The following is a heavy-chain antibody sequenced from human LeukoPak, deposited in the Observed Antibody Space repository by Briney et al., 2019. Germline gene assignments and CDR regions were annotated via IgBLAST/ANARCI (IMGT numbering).Heavy chain of an antibody. CDR2: IAGSDGFT. CDR1: GFPFSSYA. V-gene: IGHV3-23*01. Sequence: QTGGSLRLSCAASGFPFSSYAMNWVRQAPRKGLEWVSVIAGSDGFTQYADSVKGRFTISRDNSKNTVYLQMYRLRVEDTALYYCVRSPDYWGQGTLVTVSS. CDR3: VRSPDY. J-gene: IGHJ4*02.